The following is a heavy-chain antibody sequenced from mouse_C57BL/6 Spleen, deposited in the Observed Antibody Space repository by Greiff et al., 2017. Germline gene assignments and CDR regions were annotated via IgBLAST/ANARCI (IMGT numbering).Heavy chain of an antibody. J-gene: IGHJ2*01. CDR2: IRNKANNHAT. D-gene: IGHD1-1*01. CDR1: GFTFSDAW. Sequence: QSGGGLVQPGGSMKLSCAASGFTFSDAWMDWVRQSPEKGLEWVAEIRNKANNHATYYAESVKGRFTISRDDSKSSVYLQMNSLRAEDTGIYYCTGLITTVVAFDYWGQGTTLTVSS. V-gene: IGHV6-6*01. CDR3: TGLITTVVAFDY.